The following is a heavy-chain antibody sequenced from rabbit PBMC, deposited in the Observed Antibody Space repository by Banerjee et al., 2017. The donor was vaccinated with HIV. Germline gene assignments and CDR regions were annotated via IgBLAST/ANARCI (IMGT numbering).Heavy chain of an antibody. J-gene: IGHJ4*01. D-gene: IGHD6-1*01. Sequence: QSLEESGGDLVKPGASLTLTCTASGFSFSSSYWICWVRQAPGKGLEWIACIYAGSFGSTYYASWAKGRFTISKTSSTTVTLQMTSLTAADTATYFCARGAGYGYDTWYYFNLWGPGTLVTVS. CDR3: ARGAGYGYDTWYYFNL. V-gene: IGHV1S40*01. CDR1: GFSFSSSYW. CDR2: IYAGSFGST.